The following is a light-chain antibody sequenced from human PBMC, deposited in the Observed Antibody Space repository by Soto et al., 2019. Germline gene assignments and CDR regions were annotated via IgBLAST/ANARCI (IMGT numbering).Light chain of an antibody. CDR2: DAS. Sequence: EIVLTQSPATLSLSPGERATLSCRASQSVNTYLAWHQQKPGQAPRLLIYDASNRATGIPARFSGSGSGTDFTLTISSLEPEDFAVYYWQQRSNWPLTFGGGTKVEI. V-gene: IGKV3-11*01. CDR1: QSVNTY. CDR3: QQRSNWPLT. J-gene: IGKJ4*01.